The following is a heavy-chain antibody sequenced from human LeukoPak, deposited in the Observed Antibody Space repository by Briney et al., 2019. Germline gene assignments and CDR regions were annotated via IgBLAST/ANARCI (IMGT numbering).Heavy chain of an antibody. J-gene: IGHJ6*02. CDR2: ISVCNGNT. CDR3: ARGYCSGGRCYDILNYQYGMDV. Sequence: GASVTVSCKASGYTFTSYGVSWVRQAPGQGPEWMGWISVCNGNTNYAQRLQGRVTMTTDTSTSTAYMELRSLRSDDTAVYYCARGYCSGGRCYDILNYQYGMDVWGQGTTVTVSS. CDR1: GYTFTSYG. V-gene: IGHV1-18*01. D-gene: IGHD2-15*01.